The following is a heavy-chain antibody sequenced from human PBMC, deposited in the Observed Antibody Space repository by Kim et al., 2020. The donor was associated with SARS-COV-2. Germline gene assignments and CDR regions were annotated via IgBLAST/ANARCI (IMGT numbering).Heavy chain of an antibody. Sequence: GGSLRLSCAASGFTFSNAWMSWVRQAPGKGLEWVGRIKSKTDGGTTDYAAPVKGRFTISRDDSKNTLYLQMNSLKTEDTAVYYCTTNQYLYSSSWSAEYFQHWGQGTLVTVSS. J-gene: IGHJ1*01. CDR2: IKSKTDGGTT. CDR1: GFTFSNAW. D-gene: IGHD6-13*01. V-gene: IGHV3-15*01. CDR3: TTNQYLYSSSWSAEYFQH.